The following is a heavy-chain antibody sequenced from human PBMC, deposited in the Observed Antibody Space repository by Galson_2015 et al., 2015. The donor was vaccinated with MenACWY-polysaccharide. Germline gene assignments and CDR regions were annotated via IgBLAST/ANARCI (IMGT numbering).Heavy chain of an antibody. V-gene: IGHV3-48*03. J-gene: IGHJ4*02. CDR2: ISSSGSTI. Sequence: SLRLSCAASGFTFSSYDMNWVRQAPGKGLEWVSYISSSGSTIYYADSVKGRFTISRDNAKNSLYLQMNSLRAEDTAVYYCARAPPLLVYDYWGQGTLVTVSS. CDR1: GFTFSSYD. CDR3: ARAPPLLVYDY. D-gene: IGHD2-15*01.